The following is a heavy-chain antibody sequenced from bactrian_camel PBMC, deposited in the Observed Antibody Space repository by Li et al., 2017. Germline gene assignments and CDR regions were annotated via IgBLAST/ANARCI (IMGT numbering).Heavy chain of an antibody. CDR1: GFPYNFVC. CDR3: AAEGSGCYNEPLPRGFWSDFGY. Sequence: HVQLVESGGGSVQAGGSLRLACAASGFPYNFVCMGWFRQSPGKEREGVAVLDSLGGIRYTDSVKGRFTISRDNAKNTLYLQMNSLKPEDTAMYYCAAEGSGCYNEPLPRGFWSDFGYWGQGTQVTVS. D-gene: IGHD3*01. CDR2: LDSLGGI. J-gene: IGHJ6*01. V-gene: IGHV3S53*01.